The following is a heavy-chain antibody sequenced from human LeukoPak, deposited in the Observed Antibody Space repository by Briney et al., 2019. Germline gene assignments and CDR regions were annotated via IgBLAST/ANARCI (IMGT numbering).Heavy chain of an antibody. CDR2: INPNSGGT. D-gene: IGHD3-10*01. CDR3: AREPRRFGD. CDR1: GYTFTGYY. V-gene: IGHV1-2*02. Sequence: ASVKVSCKASGYTFTGYYMHWVRQAPGQGLEWMGWINPNSGGTNYAQKFQGRVTMTRNTSINTAYMELSSLRSEDTAVYYCAREPRRFGDWGQGTLVTVSS. J-gene: IGHJ4*02.